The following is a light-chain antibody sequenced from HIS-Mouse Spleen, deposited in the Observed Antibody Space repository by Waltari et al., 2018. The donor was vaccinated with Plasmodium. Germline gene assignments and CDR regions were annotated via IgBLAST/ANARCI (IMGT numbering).Light chain of an antibody. V-gene: IGKV3-15*01. Sequence: EIVMTQSPATLSVSPGERATSSCRASQTVSSNLAWYQQKPGHAPRHLIYGASTRATGIPARFSGSGSGTEFTLTISSLQSEDFAVYYCQQYNNWSFTFGPGTKVDIK. CDR3: QQYNNWSFT. CDR1: QTVSSN. CDR2: GAS. J-gene: IGKJ3*01.